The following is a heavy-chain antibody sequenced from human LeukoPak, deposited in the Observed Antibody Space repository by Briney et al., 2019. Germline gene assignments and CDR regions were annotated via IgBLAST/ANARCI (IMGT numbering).Heavy chain of an antibody. CDR3: ARPLSIVGATIGAFDI. CDR2: IWYDGSNK. D-gene: IGHD1-26*01. V-gene: IGHV3-33*01. CDR1: GFTFSSYE. Sequence: PGGSLRLSCSAFGFTFSSYEMHWVRPAPGKGLEWVAVIWYDGSNKYYADSVKSRFTISRDNSKNTLYLQVNSLRAEDTAVYYCARPLSIVGATIGAFDIWGQGTMVTVSS. J-gene: IGHJ3*02.